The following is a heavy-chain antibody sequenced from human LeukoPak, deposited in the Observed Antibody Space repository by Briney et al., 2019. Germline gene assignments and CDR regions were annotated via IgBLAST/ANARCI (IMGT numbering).Heavy chain of an antibody. J-gene: IGHJ6*02. CDR1: GGSISSYY. V-gene: IGHV4-4*08. CDR3: ASDDFWSGLV. CDR2: IYTSGST. D-gene: IGHD3-3*01. Sequence: KPSETLSLTCTVSGGSISSYYWSWIRQPPGKGLEWIGRIYTSGSTNYNPSLKSRVTISVDTSKNQFSLKLSSVTAADTAVYYCASDDFWSGLVWGQGTTVTVSS.